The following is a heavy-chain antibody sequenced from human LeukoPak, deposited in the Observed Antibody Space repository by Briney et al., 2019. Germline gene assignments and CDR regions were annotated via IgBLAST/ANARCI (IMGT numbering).Heavy chain of an antibody. D-gene: IGHD5-12*01. CDR1: AFNFTAYW. J-gene: IGHJ5*02. V-gene: IGHV3-74*01. CDR2: INSDGTTT. CDR3: AVSNGGYGP. Sequence: GGSLRLSCGSTAFNFTAYWMHWVRQDPRQGLLWVARINSDGTTTNYADSVEGRFTISRDNAKNTLFLQMNSLRAEDTAVYFCAVSNGGYGPWGQGALVTVSS.